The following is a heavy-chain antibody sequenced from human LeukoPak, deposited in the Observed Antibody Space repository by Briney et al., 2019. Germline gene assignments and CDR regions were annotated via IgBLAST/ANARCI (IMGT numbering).Heavy chain of an antibody. Sequence: GGSLRLSCAASGFTFSSYWMSWVRQAPGKGLEWVANTKQDRSEKYYVDSVKGRFTISTDNAKNSVYLQMNSLRAEDTAFYYCTTSTAGLDYWGQGTLVTVSS. D-gene: IGHD1-1*01. V-gene: IGHV3-7*01. J-gene: IGHJ4*02. CDR2: TKQDRSEK. CDR3: TTSTAGLDY. CDR1: GFTFSSYW.